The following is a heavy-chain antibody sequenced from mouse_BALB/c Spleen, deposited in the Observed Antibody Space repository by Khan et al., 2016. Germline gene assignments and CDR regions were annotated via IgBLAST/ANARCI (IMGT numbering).Heavy chain of an antibody. CDR3: ARTARATYYAMDY. V-gene: IGHV2-2*02. D-gene: IGHD3-1*01. J-gene: IGHJ4*01. CDR2: IWSGEST. Sequence: QVQLKESGPGLVQPSQSLSITCTVSGFSLTSYGVHWVRQSPGKGLEWLGVIWSGESTDYNAAFISRLSISKDNSKSQAFFKMNSLQANDTAIYYCARTARATYYAMDYWGQGTSVTVSS. CDR1: GFSLTSYG.